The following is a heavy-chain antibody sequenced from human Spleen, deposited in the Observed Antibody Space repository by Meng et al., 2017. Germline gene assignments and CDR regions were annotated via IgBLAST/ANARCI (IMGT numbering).Heavy chain of an antibody. CDR3: ARDEDISAAGKLFGDY. CDR1: GYNFPDYY. Sequence: QGQWVQSGDEVKKPGASVKVSCKPSGYNFPDYYIHWVRRAPGQGLEWMGRINPKSGDTHYAQKFQARVTMTGDTSISTAYMELSGLRSDDTAMYYCARDEDISAAGKLFGDYWGQGTLVTVSS. CDR2: INPKSGDT. D-gene: IGHD6-25*01. J-gene: IGHJ4*02. V-gene: IGHV1-2*06.